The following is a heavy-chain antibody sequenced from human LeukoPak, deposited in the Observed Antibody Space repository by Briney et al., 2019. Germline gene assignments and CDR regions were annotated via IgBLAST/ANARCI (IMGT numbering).Heavy chain of an antibody. V-gene: IGHV4-39*01. CDR1: GGSITSNSYS. CDR2: LSHAGTN. CDR3: ARLRGGVQLWGD. J-gene: IGHJ4*02. Sequence: SETLSLTCTVSGGSITSNSYSWGWIRQPPGKGLQWIVTLSHAGTNYYNPSLKSRVTMPVDRSKNQFSLKLTSVAATDTAVYYCARLRGGVQLWGDWGQGTLVTVSS. D-gene: IGHD5-18*01.